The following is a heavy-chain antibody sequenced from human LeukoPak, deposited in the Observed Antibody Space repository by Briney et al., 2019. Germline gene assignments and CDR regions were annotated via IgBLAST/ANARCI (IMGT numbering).Heavy chain of an antibody. CDR3: ARDPRHYGSGTYYNERAQGIDY. J-gene: IGHJ4*02. D-gene: IGHD3-10*01. CDR1: GFNFSSFE. CDR2: ISRTGTVI. V-gene: IGHV3-48*03. Sequence: GGSLRLSCTASGFNFSSFEMNWVRQAPGKGPDWLSYISRTGTVIYYADSVKGRFTISRDNAKNSLFLRMTDLRVEDTAVYYCARDPRHYGSGTYYNERAQGIDYWGQGTLVTVSS.